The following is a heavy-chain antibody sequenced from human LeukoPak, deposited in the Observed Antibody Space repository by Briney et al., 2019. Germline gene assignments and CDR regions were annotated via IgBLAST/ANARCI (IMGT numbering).Heavy chain of an antibody. J-gene: IGHJ5*02. Sequence: SETLSLTCAVYGGSFSGYYWSWIRQPPEKGLEWIGEINHSGSTNYNPSLKSRVTISVDTSKNQFSLKLSSVTAADTAVYYCARARRIAAAGKLTNWFDPWGQGTLVTVSS. CDR2: INHSGST. V-gene: IGHV4-34*01. CDR3: ARARRIAAAGKLTNWFDP. D-gene: IGHD6-13*01. CDR1: GGSFSGYY.